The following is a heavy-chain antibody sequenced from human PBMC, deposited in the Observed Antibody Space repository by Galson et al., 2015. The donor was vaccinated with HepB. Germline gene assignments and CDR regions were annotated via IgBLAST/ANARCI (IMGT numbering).Heavy chain of an antibody. CDR3: ARQSGYYDSRVPLFYYYYGMDV. J-gene: IGHJ6*02. Sequence: QSGAEVKKPGESLRISCKGSGYSFTSYWISWVRQMPGKGLEWMGRIDPSDSYTNYSPSFQGHVTISADKSISTAYLQWSSLKASDTAMYYCARQSGYYDSRVPLFYYYYGMDVWGQGTTVTVSS. CDR2: IDPSDSYT. D-gene: IGHD3-22*01. V-gene: IGHV5-10-1*01. CDR1: GYSFTSYW.